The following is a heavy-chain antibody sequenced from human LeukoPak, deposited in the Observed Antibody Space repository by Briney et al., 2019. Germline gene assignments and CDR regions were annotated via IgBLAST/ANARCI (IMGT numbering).Heavy chain of an antibody. Sequence: PSETLSLTCTVSGCSISSYYWSWIRQPPGKGLEWIGYIYYSGSTNYNPSLKSRVTISVDTSKNQFSLKLSSVTAADTAVYYCARDQWELGNSAFDIWGQGTMVTVSS. CDR3: ARDQWELGNSAFDI. CDR2: IYYSGST. V-gene: IGHV4-59*01. CDR1: GCSISSYY. J-gene: IGHJ3*02. D-gene: IGHD1-26*01.